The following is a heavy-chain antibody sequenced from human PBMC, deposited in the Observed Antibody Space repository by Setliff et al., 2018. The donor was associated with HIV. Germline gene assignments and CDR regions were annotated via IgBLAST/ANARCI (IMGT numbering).Heavy chain of an antibody. CDR1: GYTFTGYF. J-gene: IGHJ3*02. V-gene: IGHV1-2*06. CDR3: ASKVHCTNGVCLDAFDI. Sequence: ASVKVSCKASGYTFTGYFMHWVRQAPGRGLEWMGRINPNSGGTNYAQKFQGRVTMTRDTSISTAYMELSRLRSDDTAVYYCASKVHCTNGVCLDAFDIWGQGTMVTVSS. CDR2: INPNSGGT. D-gene: IGHD2-8*01.